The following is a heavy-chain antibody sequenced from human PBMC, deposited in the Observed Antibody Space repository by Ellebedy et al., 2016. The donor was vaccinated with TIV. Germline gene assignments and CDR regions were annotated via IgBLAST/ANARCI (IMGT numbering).Heavy chain of an antibody. J-gene: IGHJ4*02. CDR2: IYPGDSDT. Sequence: GESLKISCKGSGYSFTSYWIGWVRQMPGKGLEWMGIIYPGDSDTRYSPSFQGQVTISADKSISTAYLQWSSLKASDTAMYYCARSGRGYSGYDSFDYWGQGTLVTVSS. CDR1: GYSFTSYW. CDR3: ARSGRGYSGYDSFDY. V-gene: IGHV5-51*01. D-gene: IGHD5-12*01.